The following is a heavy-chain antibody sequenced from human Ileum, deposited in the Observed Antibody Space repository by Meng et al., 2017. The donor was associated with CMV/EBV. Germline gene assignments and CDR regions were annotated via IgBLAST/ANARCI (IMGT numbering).Heavy chain of an antibody. V-gene: IGHV5-51*01. CDR2: IYPGDSDT. Sequence: KVSCKGSGYSFTSYWIGWVRQMPGKGLEWMGIIYPGDSDTRYIPSFQGQVTISADKSISTAYLQWSSLKASDTAMYCCARGGITMVRGVIWNWFDPWGQGTLVTVSS. J-gene: IGHJ5*02. CDR3: ARGGITMVRGVIWNWFDP. D-gene: IGHD3-10*01. CDR1: GYSFTSYW.